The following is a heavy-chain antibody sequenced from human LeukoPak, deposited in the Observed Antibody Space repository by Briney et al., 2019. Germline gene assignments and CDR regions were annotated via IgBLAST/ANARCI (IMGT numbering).Heavy chain of an antibody. Sequence: GGSLRPSCAASGFTFSSYSMNWVRQAPGKGLEWVSAISGNGGSTYYADSVKGRFTISRDKSKNTLYLQMHSLRAEDTAVYYCAKAWSGFHMDVWGKGTTVTVSS. D-gene: IGHD3-3*01. CDR1: GFTFSSYS. V-gene: IGHV3-23*01. CDR2: ISGNGGST. CDR3: AKAWSGFHMDV. J-gene: IGHJ6*03.